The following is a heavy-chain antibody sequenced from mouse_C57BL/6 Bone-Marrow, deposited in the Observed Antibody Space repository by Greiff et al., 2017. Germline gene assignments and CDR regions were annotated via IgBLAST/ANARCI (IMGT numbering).Heavy chain of an antibody. CDR2: INPSTGGT. Sequence: EVKLVESGPELVKPGASVKISCKASGYSFTGYYMNWVKQSPEKSLEWIGEINPSTGGTTYNQKFKAKATLTVDKSSSTAYMQLKSLTSEDSAVYYCARGSYEGYWGQGTTLTVSS. D-gene: IGHD2-3*01. J-gene: IGHJ2*01. CDR3: ARGSYEGY. V-gene: IGHV1-42*01. CDR1: GYSFTGYY.